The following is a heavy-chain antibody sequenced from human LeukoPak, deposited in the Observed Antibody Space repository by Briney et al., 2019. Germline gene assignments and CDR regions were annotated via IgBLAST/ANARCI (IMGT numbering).Heavy chain of an antibody. V-gene: IGHV4-4*07. CDR3: ARHYCTSTSCYRLDAFDI. Sequence: PSETLSLTCTVSGGSISSYYWSCIRQPAGKGLEWIGQIYTSGSTNYNPSLKSRVTMSVDTSKNQFSLKLSSVTAADTAVYYCARHYCTSTSCYRLDAFDIWGHGTMVTVSS. J-gene: IGHJ3*02. D-gene: IGHD2-2*01. CDR1: GGSISSYY. CDR2: IYTSGST.